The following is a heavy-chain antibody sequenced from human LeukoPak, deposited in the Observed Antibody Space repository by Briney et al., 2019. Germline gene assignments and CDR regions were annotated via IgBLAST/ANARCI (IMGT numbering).Heavy chain of an antibody. Sequence: GGSLRLSCAASGFTFSSYSMDWVRQAPGKGLEWVSSISSSSSYIYYADSVKGRFTISRDNAKYSLYLQMNSLRAEDTAVYYCARDSGVAFDYWGQGTLVTVSS. J-gene: IGHJ4*02. CDR1: GFTFSSYS. CDR2: ISSSSSYI. V-gene: IGHV3-21*01. CDR3: ARDSGVAFDY. D-gene: IGHD3-3*01.